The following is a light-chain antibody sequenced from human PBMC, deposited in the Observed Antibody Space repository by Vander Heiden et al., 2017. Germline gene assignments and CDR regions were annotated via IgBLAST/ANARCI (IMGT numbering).Light chain of an antibody. Sequence: QSALTQPPSASESPGQSVTISCTGTSSDVGTYNRVSWYQQPPGTAPKLMIYEVDFRPSGVPDRFSGSKSGNTASLTISGLLAEDEAHYYCSSYTSSSTWVFGGGTKLTVL. CDR1: SSDVGTYNR. CDR3: SSYTSSSTWV. V-gene: IGLV2-18*02. CDR2: EVD. J-gene: IGLJ3*02.